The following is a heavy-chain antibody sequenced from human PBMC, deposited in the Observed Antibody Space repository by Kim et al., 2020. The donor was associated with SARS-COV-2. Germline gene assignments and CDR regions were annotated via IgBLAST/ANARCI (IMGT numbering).Heavy chain of an antibody. D-gene: IGHD6-19*01. J-gene: IGHJ4*02. V-gene: IGHV3-23*01. Sequence: DSGKGRFTISRDNSKNTLYLQMNSLRAEDTAVYYCAKEYGPIAVAGNPDYWGQGTLVTVSS. CDR3: AKEYGPIAVAGNPDY.